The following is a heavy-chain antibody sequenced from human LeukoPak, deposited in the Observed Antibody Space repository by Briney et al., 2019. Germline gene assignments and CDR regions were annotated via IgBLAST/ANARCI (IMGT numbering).Heavy chain of an antibody. Sequence: SVKVSCKASGGTFSSYTISWVRQAPGQGLEWMGRIIPILGIANYAQKFQGRVTITADKSTSTAYMELSSLRSEDTAVYYCARGDNSSGYYHFDYWGQGTLVTVSS. CDR2: IIPILGIA. J-gene: IGHJ4*02. D-gene: IGHD3-22*01. CDR1: GGTFSSYT. CDR3: ARGDNSSGYYHFDY. V-gene: IGHV1-69*02.